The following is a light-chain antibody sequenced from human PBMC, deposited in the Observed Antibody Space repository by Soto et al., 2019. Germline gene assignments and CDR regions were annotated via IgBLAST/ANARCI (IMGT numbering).Light chain of an antibody. CDR2: GNS. J-gene: IGLJ3*02. V-gene: IGLV1-40*01. CDR3: QSYGSGLSGPWV. Sequence: QSVLTQPPSVSGAPGQRVTITCTGSTSNIGAGYDVHWYQQLPGTAPKLLIYGNSNRPSGVPDRFSGSKSGTSASLAITGLPAEDEADYFGQSYGSGLSGPWVFGGGTKLTVL. CDR1: TSNIGAGYD.